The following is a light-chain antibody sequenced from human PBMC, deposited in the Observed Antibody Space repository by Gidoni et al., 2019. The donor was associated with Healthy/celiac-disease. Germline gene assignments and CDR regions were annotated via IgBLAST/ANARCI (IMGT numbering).Light chain of an antibody. Sequence: DIQMTPSPSSLSASVGDRVTITCRASQSISSYFNWYQQKPGKAPKLLIYAASSLQSGVPSRFSGSGSGTEFTLIISSLLPEDFATYYCQQRYSTPQYTFGPGTKVEIK. J-gene: IGKJ3*01. CDR2: AAS. CDR1: QSISSY. V-gene: IGKV1-39*01. CDR3: QQRYSTPQYT.